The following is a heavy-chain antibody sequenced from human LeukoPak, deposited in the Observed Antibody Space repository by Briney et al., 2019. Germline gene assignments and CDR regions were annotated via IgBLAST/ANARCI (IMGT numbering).Heavy chain of an antibody. V-gene: IGHV3-23*01. CDR2: ISSSGGST. CDR1: GFTFSSYA. D-gene: IGHD3-22*01. J-gene: IGHJ4*02. Sequence: PGGSLRLSCAASGFTFSSYAMSWVRQAPGKGLEWVSAISSSGGSTYDADSVKGRFTISRDNSKNTLYLQMNSLRAEDTAVYYCAKGGYGCGYAYYFDYWGQGTLVTASS. CDR3: AKGGYGCGYAYYFDY.